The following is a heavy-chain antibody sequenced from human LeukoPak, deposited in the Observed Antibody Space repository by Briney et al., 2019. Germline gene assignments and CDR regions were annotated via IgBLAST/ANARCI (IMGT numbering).Heavy chain of an antibody. D-gene: IGHD5-12*01. Sequence: PGGSLRLSCAVSGFTFDDYAMHWVRQVPGKGLEWVSGISWNSETIGYVDSVKGRFTISRDNAKNSLYLQMNSLRAEDTALYYCATNGGGDSGYGNFDYWGQGTLVTVSS. CDR2: ISWNSETI. CDR1: GFTFDDYA. J-gene: IGHJ4*02. CDR3: ATNGGGDSGYGNFDY. V-gene: IGHV3-9*01.